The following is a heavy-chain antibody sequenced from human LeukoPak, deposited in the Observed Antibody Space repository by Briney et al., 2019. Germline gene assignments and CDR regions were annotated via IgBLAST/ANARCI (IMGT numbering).Heavy chain of an antibody. CDR2: IYQSGST. CDR1: GGSISSSSYY. CDR3: ARGPRDGYNLYYFDY. J-gene: IGHJ4*02. D-gene: IGHD5-24*01. Sequence: PSETLSLTCTVSGGSISSSSYYWGWIRQPPGKGQEWIGSIYQSGSTYYNPSLKSRVSISVDTSKNQFSLKLNSVTAADTAVYYCARGPRDGYNLYYFDYWGQGTLVTVSS. V-gene: IGHV4-39*07.